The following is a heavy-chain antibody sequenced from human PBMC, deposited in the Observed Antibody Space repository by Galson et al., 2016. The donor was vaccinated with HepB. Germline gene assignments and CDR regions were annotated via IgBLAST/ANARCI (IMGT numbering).Heavy chain of an antibody. CDR1: GGSFTDYY. CDR3: ARGDDILTGTYYFNY. J-gene: IGHJ4*02. V-gene: IGHV4-30-4*08. Sequence: QVQLQESGPGLVKPSQTLSLTCSVSGGSFTDYYWNWIRQPPGKGLEWIGYIYYSGSTYYNPSLKSRVTISVDTSKNQFSLKLSSVTAADTAVYYCARGDDILTGTYYFNYWGQGTLVTVSS. CDR2: IYYSGST. D-gene: IGHD3-9*01.